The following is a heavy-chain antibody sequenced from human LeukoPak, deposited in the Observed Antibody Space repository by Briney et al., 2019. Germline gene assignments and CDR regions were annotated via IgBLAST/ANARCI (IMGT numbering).Heavy chain of an antibody. CDR3: ARGKWEPLDY. D-gene: IGHD1-26*01. CDR2: ISSSGRTK. CDR1: GFTFSSYE. Sequence: GGSLRLSCAASGFTFSSYEMNWVRQAPGKGLEWVSYISSSGRTKYYADSVKGRFTISRDNAKNSLYLQMNSLRAEDRAVYYCARGKWEPLDYWGQGTLVTVSS. J-gene: IGHJ4*02. V-gene: IGHV3-48*03.